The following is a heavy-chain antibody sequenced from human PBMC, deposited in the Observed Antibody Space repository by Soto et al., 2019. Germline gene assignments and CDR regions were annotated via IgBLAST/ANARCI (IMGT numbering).Heavy chain of an antibody. CDR1: GFTFSSYA. J-gene: IGHJ4*02. V-gene: IGHV3-23*01. Sequence: GGSLRLSCAASGFTFSSYAMSWVRQAPGKGLEWVSAISGSGGSTYYADSVKGRFTISRDNSKNTLYLQMNSLRAEDTAVYYCARLQGGGYDIDFDYWGQGTLVTVSS. CDR2: ISGSGGST. D-gene: IGHD5-12*01. CDR3: ARLQGGGYDIDFDY.